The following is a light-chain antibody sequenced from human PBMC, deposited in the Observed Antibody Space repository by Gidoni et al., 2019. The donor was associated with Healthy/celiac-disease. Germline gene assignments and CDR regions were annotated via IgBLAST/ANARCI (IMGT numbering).Light chain of an antibody. V-gene: IGKV1-39*01. CDR3: QHSYSTPRT. Sequence: QSPSSLSASVGYRVHITCLASQNISIYLNLYHQKPGKAPKLLIYAAYSLQSGVPSRLSGSGSGTDFTLNISSLQSEDFATYYCQHSYSTPRTFGQGTKVEIK. CDR1: QNISIY. CDR2: AAY. J-gene: IGKJ1*01.